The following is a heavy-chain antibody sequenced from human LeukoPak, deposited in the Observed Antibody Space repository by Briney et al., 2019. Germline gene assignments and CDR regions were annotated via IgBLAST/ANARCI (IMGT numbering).Heavy chain of an antibody. CDR2: IYTSGST. CDR3: ATGRGGPFDP. CDR1: GGSITSGSYY. V-gene: IGHV4-61*09. D-gene: IGHD2-15*01. J-gene: IGHJ5*02. Sequence: SETLSLTCTVSGGSITSGSYYWSWIRQPAGKGLEWIGHIYTSGSTNYNPSLKSRVTISVDTSKNQFSLKLNSVTAADTAVYYCATGRGGPFDPWGQGTLVTVSS.